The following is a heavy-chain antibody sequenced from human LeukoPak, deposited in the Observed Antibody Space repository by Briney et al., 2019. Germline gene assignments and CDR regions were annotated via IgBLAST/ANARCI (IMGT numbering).Heavy chain of an antibody. D-gene: IGHD3-22*01. CDR2: ISDTSSYI. J-gene: IGHJ4*02. V-gene: IGHV3-21*01. Sequence: GGSLRLSCAASGFILSSSNMNWVRQAPGKGLEWVSSISDTSSYIYYADSVKGRFTISRDNAKKSLYLQMNSLRVEDTAVYYCARQPYDSSGYYGPFDYWGQGTLVTVSS. CDR3: ARQPYDSSGYYGPFDY. CDR1: GFILSSSN.